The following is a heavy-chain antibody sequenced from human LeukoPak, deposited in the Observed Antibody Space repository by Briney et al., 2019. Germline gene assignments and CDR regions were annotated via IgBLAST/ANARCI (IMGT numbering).Heavy chain of an antibody. J-gene: IGHJ5*02. D-gene: IGHD3-22*01. CDR2: INPSGGST. CDR3: ARESSGYVNWFDP. Sequence: ASVTVSYKASGYTFTSYYMHWVRQAPGQGLEWMGIINPSGGSTSYAQKFQGRVTMTRDTSTSTVYMELSSLRSEDTAVYYCARESSGYVNWFDPWGQGTLVTVSS. CDR1: GYTFTSYY. V-gene: IGHV1-46*01.